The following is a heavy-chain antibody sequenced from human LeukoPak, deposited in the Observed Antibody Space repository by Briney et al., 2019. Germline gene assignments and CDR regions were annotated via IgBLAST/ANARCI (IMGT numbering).Heavy chain of an antibody. J-gene: IGHJ3*02. CDR3: ARAPDFDAFDI. Sequence: SETLSLTCTVSGGSISSGGYYWTWIRQHPGKGLEWIGYIYDSGSTDYNPSLMSRLTISLERSKNQFSLKLTSVTAADTAVYYCARAPDFDAFDIWGQGTKVTVSS. D-gene: IGHD2-21*02. V-gene: IGHV4-31*03. CDR2: IYDSGST. CDR1: GGSISSGGYY.